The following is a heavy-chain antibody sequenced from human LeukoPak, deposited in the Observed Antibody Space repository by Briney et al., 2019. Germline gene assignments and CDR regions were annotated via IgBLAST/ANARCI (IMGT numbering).Heavy chain of an antibody. CDR3: ARSPKGDSSGYYYAPHFDY. CDR1: GGTFSSYA. Sequence: SVKVCCKASGGTFSSYAISWVRQAPGQGLEWMGGIIPIFGTANYVQKFQGRVTITTDESTSTAYMELSSLRSEDTAVYYCARSPKGDSSGYYYAPHFDYWGQGTLVTVSS. CDR2: IIPIFGTA. D-gene: IGHD3-22*01. V-gene: IGHV1-69*05. J-gene: IGHJ4*02.